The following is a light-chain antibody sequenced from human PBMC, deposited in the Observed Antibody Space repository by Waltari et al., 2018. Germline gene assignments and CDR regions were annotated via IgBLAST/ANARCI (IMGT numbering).Light chain of an antibody. J-gene: IGKJ1*01. CDR3: QQYGSSPPWT. Sequence: EIVLTQSPGTLSLSPGERATLSCRASQSVTSNYLAWYQQKPGQAPRLLIHGASSRATGIPDRFSGSGSGTDFTLTISRLEPTDSALYYCQQYGSSPPWTFGQGTKVEIK. CDR2: GAS. V-gene: IGKV3-20*01. CDR1: QSVTSNY.